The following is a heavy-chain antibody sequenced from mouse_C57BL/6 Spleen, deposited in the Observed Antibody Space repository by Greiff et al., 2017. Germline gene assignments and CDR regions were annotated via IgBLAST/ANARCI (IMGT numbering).Heavy chain of an antibody. CDR3: ARYYDYDEGGFDY. J-gene: IGHJ2*01. CDR2: IDPSDSET. CDR1: GYTFTSYW. D-gene: IGHD2-4*01. V-gene: IGHV1-52*01. Sequence: QVQLTQPGAELVRPGSSVKLSCKASGYTFTSYWMHWVKQRPIQGLEWIGNIDPSDSETHYNQKFKDKATLTVDKSSSTAYMQLSSLTSEDSAVYYCARYYDYDEGGFDYWGQGTTLTVSS.